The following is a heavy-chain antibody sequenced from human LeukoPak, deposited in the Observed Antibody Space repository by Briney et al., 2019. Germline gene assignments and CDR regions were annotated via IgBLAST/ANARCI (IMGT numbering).Heavy chain of an antibody. J-gene: IGHJ6*03. CDR1: GYTFTSYG. V-gene: IGHV1-18*01. CDR3: ARVDHPISYYYYMDV. Sequence: ASVKVSCKASGYTFTSYGISWVRQAPGQGLEWMGWISAYNGNTNYAQKLQGRVTMTTDTSTSTAYMELRSLRSDDTAVYYCARVDHPISYYYYMDVWGKGTTVTVSS. CDR2: ISAYNGNT. D-gene: IGHD2-2*03.